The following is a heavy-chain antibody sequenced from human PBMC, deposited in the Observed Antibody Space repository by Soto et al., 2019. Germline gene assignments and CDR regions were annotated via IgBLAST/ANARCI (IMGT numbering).Heavy chain of an antibody. CDR1: GFTFSSYS. Sequence: PGGSLRLSCAASGFTFSSYSMNWVRQAPGKGLEWVSSISSSSSYIYYADSVKGRFTISRDNAKNSLYPQMNSLRAEDTAVYYCARDDCSSTSCYRMDVWGQGTTVTVSS. CDR3: ARDDCSSTSCYRMDV. V-gene: IGHV3-21*01. CDR2: ISSSSSYI. D-gene: IGHD2-2*02. J-gene: IGHJ6*02.